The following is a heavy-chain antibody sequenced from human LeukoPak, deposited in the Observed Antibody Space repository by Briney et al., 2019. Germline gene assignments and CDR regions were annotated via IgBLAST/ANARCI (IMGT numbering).Heavy chain of an antibody. Sequence: SETLSLTCTVSGGSINNYTWSWIRQPAGKGLEWIGRIYTRGSTNYNPSLKSRVTMSVDTSKNQFSLKLSSVTAADTAVYYCARGRYCSADICSGGDAFDIWGQGTMVSVSS. V-gene: IGHV4-4*07. CDR1: GGSINNYT. J-gene: IGHJ3*02. CDR3: ARGRYCSADICSGGDAFDI. D-gene: IGHD2-15*01. CDR2: IYTRGST.